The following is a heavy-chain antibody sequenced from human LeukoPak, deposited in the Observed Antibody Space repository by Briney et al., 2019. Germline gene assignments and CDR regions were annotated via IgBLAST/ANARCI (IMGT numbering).Heavy chain of an antibody. CDR1: GYTFTGYY. CDR3: ARVADFSPYYFDY. D-gene: IGHD3-3*01. CDR2: INPNSGGT. Sequence: ASVKVSCKASGYTFTGYYMHWVRQAPGQGLEWMGWINPNSGGTNYAQKFQGRVTMTRDTSISTAYMELSRLRSDDTAVYYCARVADFSPYYFDYWGQGTLVTVSS. J-gene: IGHJ4*02. V-gene: IGHV1-2*02.